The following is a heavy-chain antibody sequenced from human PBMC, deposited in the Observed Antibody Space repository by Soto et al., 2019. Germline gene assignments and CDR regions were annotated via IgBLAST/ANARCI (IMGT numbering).Heavy chain of an antibody. Sequence: GGSLRLSCAASGFTFSSYGMHWVRQAPGKGLEWVAVIWYDGSNKYYADSVKGRFTISRDNSKNTLYLQMNSLRAEDTAVYYSARDRIFWSGYLSLDYYRDVWGKGTTVTVSS. D-gene: IGHD3-3*01. CDR3: ARDRIFWSGYLSLDYYRDV. CDR2: IWYDGSNK. CDR1: GFTFSSYG. J-gene: IGHJ6*03. V-gene: IGHV3-33*01.